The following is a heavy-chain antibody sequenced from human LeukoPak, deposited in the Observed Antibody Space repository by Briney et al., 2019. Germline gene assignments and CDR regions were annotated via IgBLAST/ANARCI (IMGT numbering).Heavy chain of an antibody. CDR1: GFTFDDYA. CDR2: ISGDGGST. J-gene: IGHJ3*02. Sequence: GGSLRLSCAASGFTFDDYAMHWVRQAPGKGLEWVSLISGDGGSTHYADSVKGRFTISRDNSKNSLYLQMNSLRTEDTALYYCAKVGCSGGSCYPYDAFDIWGQGTMVTVSS. CDR3: AKVGCSGGSCYPYDAFDI. D-gene: IGHD2-15*01. V-gene: IGHV3-43*02.